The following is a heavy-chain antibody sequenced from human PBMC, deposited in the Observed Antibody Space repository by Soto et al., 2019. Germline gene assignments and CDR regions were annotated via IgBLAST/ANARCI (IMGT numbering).Heavy chain of an antibody. J-gene: IGHJ6*02. V-gene: IGHV1-46*01. CDR3: ARSIAARPKHDYYYYYGMDV. D-gene: IGHD6-6*01. CDR2: INPSGGST. Sequence: ASVKVSCTASGYTFTSYYMHWVRQAPGQGLEWMGIINPSGGSTSYAQKFQGRVTMTRDTSTSTVYMELSSLRSEDTAVYYCARSIAARPKHDYYYYYGMDVWGQGTTVTVSS. CDR1: GYTFTSYY.